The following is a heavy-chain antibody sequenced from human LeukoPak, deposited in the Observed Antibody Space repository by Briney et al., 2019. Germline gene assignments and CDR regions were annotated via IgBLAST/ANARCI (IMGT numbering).Heavy chain of an antibody. V-gene: IGHV3-49*04. J-gene: IGHJ5*02. CDR2: IRRNTHGGTA. D-gene: IGHD6-19*01. Sequence: GGSLRLSCTASGFTFGDCGISWVRQAPGKGLEWVGFIRRNTHGGTAEYAASVRGRFTISRDDSKSIAYPQMNSLETEDTALYYCTRADYSSGWYDWFDPRGQGTLVTVSS. CDR1: GFTFGDCG. CDR3: TRADYSSGWYDWFDP.